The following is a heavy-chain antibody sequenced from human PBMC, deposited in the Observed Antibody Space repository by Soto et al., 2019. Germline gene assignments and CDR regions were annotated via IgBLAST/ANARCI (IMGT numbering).Heavy chain of an antibody. Sequence: GESLKISCKGSGYSFISYWITWVRQMPGKGLEWMGRIDPSDSYTNYSPSFQGHVTISADKSISTAYLQWNSLKASDTAMYYCARLRGDSDSSGQNAFDVWGQGTMVTVSS. CDR2: IDPSDSYT. J-gene: IGHJ3*01. CDR1: GYSFISYW. CDR3: ARLRGDSDSSGQNAFDV. D-gene: IGHD3-22*01. V-gene: IGHV5-10-1*01.